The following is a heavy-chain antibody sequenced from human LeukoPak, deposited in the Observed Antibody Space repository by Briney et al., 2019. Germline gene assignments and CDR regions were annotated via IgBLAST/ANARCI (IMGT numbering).Heavy chain of an antibody. D-gene: IGHD1-7*01. CDR2: IYYGGST. V-gene: IGHV4-59*06. CDR1: GGSISSYY. J-gene: IGHJ4*02. CDR3: ARGLVDNWNYSELDY. Sequence: SETLSLTCTVSGGSISSYYWSWIRQHPGKGLEWIGYIYYGGSTYYNPSLKSRVTISVDTSKNQFSLKLSSVTAADTAVYYCARGLVDNWNYSELDYWGQGTLVTVSS.